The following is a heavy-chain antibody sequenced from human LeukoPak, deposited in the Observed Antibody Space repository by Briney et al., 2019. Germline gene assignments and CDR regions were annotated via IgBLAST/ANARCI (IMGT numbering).Heavy chain of an antibody. D-gene: IGHD1-26*01. CDR2: IWYDGSNK. CDR3: ARAGVGAIYYFDY. CDR1: GFTFSNYG. V-gene: IGHV3-33*01. Sequence: GGSLRLSCAASGFTFSNYGMHWVRQAPGKGLEWVALIWYDGSNKYYADSVRGRFAISRDNSKNTLYLQMKSLRVEDTAVYYCARAGVGAIYYFDYWGQGTLVTVSS. J-gene: IGHJ4*02.